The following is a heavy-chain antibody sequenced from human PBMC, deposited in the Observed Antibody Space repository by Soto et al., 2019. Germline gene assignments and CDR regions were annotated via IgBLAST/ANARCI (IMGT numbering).Heavy chain of an antibody. CDR3: TTAAVHYYYGMDV. D-gene: IGHD6-13*01. CDR1: GFTFSNAW. Sequence: NPGGSLRLSCAASGFTFSNAWMNWVRQAPGKGLEWVGRIKSKTDGGTTDYAAPVKGRFTISRDDSKNTLYLQMNSLKTEDTSVYYCTTAAVHYYYGMDVWGQGTTVTVSS. CDR2: IKSKTDGGTT. V-gene: IGHV3-15*07. J-gene: IGHJ6*02.